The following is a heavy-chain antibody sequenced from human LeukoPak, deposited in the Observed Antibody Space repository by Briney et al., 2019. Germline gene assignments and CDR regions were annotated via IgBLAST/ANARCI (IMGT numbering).Heavy chain of an antibody. CDR2: IYYSGST. Sequence: SETLSLTCTVSGGSISSGNYYWSWMRQPPGKGLEWIGYIYYSGSTYYNPSLKSRVTISLDTSRNQFSLRLTSVTAADTALYYCASHYYSSSGSLFDSWGRGSLVTVSS. CDR3: ASHYYSSSGSLFDS. V-gene: IGHV4-30-4*08. D-gene: IGHD3-22*01. CDR1: GGSISSGNYY. J-gene: IGHJ4*02.